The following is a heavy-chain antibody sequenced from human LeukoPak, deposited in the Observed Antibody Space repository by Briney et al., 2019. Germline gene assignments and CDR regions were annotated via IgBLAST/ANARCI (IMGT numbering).Heavy chain of an antibody. D-gene: IGHD2-2*02. Sequence: GASVKVSCKASGYTFTSYGISWVRQAPGQGLEWMGWISAYNGNTNYAQKLQGRVTMTTDTSTSTAYMELSSLRPEDTAVYYCARDLNRYCSSTSCYNQQTFDYWGQGTLVTVSS. CDR1: GYTFTSYG. CDR3: ARDLNRYCSSTSCYNQQTFDY. V-gene: IGHV1-18*01. CDR2: ISAYNGNT. J-gene: IGHJ4*02.